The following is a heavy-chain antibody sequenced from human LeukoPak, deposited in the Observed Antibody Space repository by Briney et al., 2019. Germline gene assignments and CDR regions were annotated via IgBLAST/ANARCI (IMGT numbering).Heavy chain of an antibody. D-gene: IGHD1-26*01. Sequence: SETLSLTCTVSGDSISSYYWSWIRQPPGKGLEWIGYISYTGSTNYNPSLKSRVTISVDTSKNQFSLKLSSVTAADTAVYYCARGRGGSYSGWGQGTLVTVSS. J-gene: IGHJ4*02. CDR1: GDSISSYY. CDR3: ARGRGGSYSG. CDR2: ISYTGST. V-gene: IGHV4-59*01.